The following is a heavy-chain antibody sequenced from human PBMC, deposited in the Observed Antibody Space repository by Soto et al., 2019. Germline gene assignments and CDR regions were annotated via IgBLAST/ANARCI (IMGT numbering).Heavy chain of an antibody. D-gene: IGHD2-2*01. CDR1: GYTLTELS. CDR2: FDPEDGET. Sequence: ASVKVSCKVSGYTLTELSMHWVRQAPGKGLEWMGGFDPEDGETIYAQKFQGRVTMTEDTSTDTAYMELSSLRSEDTAVYYCATSGQYQLHNYYYGMDVWGQGTTVTVSS. CDR3: ATSGQYQLHNYYYGMDV. J-gene: IGHJ6*02. V-gene: IGHV1-24*01.